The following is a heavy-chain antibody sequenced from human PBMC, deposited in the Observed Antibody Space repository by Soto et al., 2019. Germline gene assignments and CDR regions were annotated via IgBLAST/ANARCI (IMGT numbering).Heavy chain of an antibody. CDR3: ANKGGTRRDGNNHGDCFDY. Sequence: LRLSCAASGFTFSSYAMSWVRQAPGKGLEWVSAISGSGGSTYYADSVKGRFTISRDNSKNTLYLQMNSLRAEDTAVYYCANKGGTRRDGNNHGDCFDYWGQGTLVTVSS. CDR1: GFTFSSYA. J-gene: IGHJ4*02. V-gene: IGHV3-23*01. D-gene: IGHD3-10*01. CDR2: ISGSGGST.